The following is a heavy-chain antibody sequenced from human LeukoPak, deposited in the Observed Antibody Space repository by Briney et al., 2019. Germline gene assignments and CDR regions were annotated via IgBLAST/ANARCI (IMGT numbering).Heavy chain of an antibody. J-gene: IGHJ6*03. CDR2: IYTSGST. V-gene: IGHV4-61*02. Sequence: SETLSLTATVPGGSISGVSYYGSWFRHPPGKGLRWFGRIYTSGSTNYNPSLKSRVTISVDTSKNQFSLKLSSVTAADTAVYYCAKGLSEYYYYYMDVWGKGTTVTVSS. CDR1: GGSISGVSYY. CDR3: AKGLSEYYYYYMDV.